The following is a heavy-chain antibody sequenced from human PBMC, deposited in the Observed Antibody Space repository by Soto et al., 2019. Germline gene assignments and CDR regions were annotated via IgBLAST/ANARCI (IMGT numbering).Heavy chain of an antibody. CDR3: ARDIKEHRYYDFWSGYQPNYYYYYMDV. CDR1: GGSISSGGYY. D-gene: IGHD3-3*01. CDR2: IYYSGST. J-gene: IGHJ6*03. Sequence: SETLSLTCTVSGGSISSGGYYWSWIRQHPGKGLEWIGYIYYSGSTYYNPSLKSRVTISVDTSKNQFSLKLSSVTAADTAVYYCARDIKEHRYYDFWSGYQPNYYYYYMDVWGKGTTVTVSS. V-gene: IGHV4-31*03.